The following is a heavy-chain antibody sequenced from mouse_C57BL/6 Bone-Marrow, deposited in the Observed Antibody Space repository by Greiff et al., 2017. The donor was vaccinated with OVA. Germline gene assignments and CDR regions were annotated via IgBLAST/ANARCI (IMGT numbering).Heavy chain of an antibody. J-gene: IGHJ2*01. CDR2: ISYDGSN. CDR3: ARGAGAKEY. CDR1: GYSITSGYY. Sequence: VQLKESGPGLVKPSQSLSLTCSVTGYSITSGYYWNWIRQFPGNKLEWMGYISYDGSNNYNPSLKNRISITRDTSKNQFFLKLNSVTTEDTATYYCARGAGAKEYWGQGTTLTVSS. V-gene: IGHV3-6*01.